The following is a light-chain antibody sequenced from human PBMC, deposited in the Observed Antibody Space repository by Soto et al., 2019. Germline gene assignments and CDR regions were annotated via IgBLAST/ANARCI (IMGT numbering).Light chain of an antibody. CDR1: SSDIGLYNY. J-gene: IGLJ1*01. CDR2: EVN. CDR3: SSLSTTSTPIV. Sequence: QSALGQPASMSGSPGQSITIPCTGASSDIGLYNYVSWYQHHPGKAPKLLISEVNVRPSGLSDRFSASKAGNTASLTISGLQPEDEAYYYCSSLSTTSTPIVFGSGTKVPS. V-gene: IGLV2-14*01.